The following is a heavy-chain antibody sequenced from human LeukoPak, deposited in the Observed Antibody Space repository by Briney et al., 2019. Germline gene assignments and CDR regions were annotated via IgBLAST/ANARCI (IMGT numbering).Heavy chain of an antibody. Sequence: PGGSLRLSCVASGFAFSSYWMSWVRQAPGKGLEWVANIKQDGGEKYYVDSVKGRFTISRDNAKNSLFLQMNSLRAEDTAVYYCARLGGSYYTYWGQGTLVTVSS. J-gene: IGHJ4*02. CDR3: ARLGGSYYTY. D-gene: IGHD1-26*01. V-gene: IGHV3-7*01. CDR2: IKQDGGEK. CDR1: GFAFSSYW.